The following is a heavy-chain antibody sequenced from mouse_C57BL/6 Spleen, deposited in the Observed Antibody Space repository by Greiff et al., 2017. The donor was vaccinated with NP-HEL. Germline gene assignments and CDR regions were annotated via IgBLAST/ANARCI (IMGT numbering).Heavy chain of an antibody. V-gene: IGHV1-52*01. D-gene: IGHD1-1*01. CDR3: ARLRTRGSSSWYFDV. CDR2: IDPSDSET. CDR1: GYTFTSYW. Sequence: QVQLQQSGAELVRPGSSVKLSCKASGYTFTSYWMHWVKQRPIQGLEWIGNIDPSDSETHYNQKFKDKATLTVDKSSSTAYMQLSSLTSEDSAVYYCARLRTRGSSSWYFDVWGTGTTVTVSS. J-gene: IGHJ1*03.